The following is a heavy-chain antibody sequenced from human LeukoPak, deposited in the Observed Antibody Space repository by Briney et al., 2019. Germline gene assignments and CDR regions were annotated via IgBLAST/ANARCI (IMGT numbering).Heavy chain of an antibody. D-gene: IGHD4-23*01. Sequence: GGSLRLSCAASGFTFSSSAMSWVRQVPGKGLEWVSGISASGGSTSCADSVRGRFTISRDNSKNTLYLQMNSLRVEDTAVYYCARGRPHGNDYWGQGTLVTVSS. CDR3: ARGRPHGNDY. V-gene: IGHV3-23*01. CDR2: ISASGGST. CDR1: GFTFSSSA. J-gene: IGHJ4*02.